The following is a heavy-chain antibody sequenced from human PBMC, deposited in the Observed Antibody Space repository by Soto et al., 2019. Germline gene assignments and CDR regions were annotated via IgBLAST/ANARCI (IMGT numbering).Heavy chain of an antibody. CDR3: AKDFTKTTVTTHGNAFDI. CDR2: ISWNSGSI. D-gene: IGHD4-17*01. Sequence: EVQLVESGGGLVQPGRSLRLSCAASGFTFDDYAMHWVRQAPGKGLEWVSGISWNSGSIGYADSVKGRFTISRDNAKNSLYLQMNSLRAEDTALYYCAKDFTKTTVTTHGNAFDIWGQGTMVTVSS. CDR1: GFTFDDYA. J-gene: IGHJ3*02. V-gene: IGHV3-9*01.